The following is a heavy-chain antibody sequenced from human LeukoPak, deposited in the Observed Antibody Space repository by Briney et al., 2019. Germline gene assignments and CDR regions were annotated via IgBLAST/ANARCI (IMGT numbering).Heavy chain of an antibody. V-gene: IGHV4-4*02. CDR1: TVSGSSGNW. CDR2: VHKTGKT. Sequence: SETLSLTCALSTVSGSSGNWWSWVRQPPGKGLEWIGEVHKTGKTNYNPSLKTRVTISIDASKNQLSLELTSVTAADTAVYYCARYRCPGDICDGFDYWGLGTLVTVST. D-gene: IGHD2-8*02. J-gene: IGHJ4*02. CDR3: ARYRCPGDICDGFDY.